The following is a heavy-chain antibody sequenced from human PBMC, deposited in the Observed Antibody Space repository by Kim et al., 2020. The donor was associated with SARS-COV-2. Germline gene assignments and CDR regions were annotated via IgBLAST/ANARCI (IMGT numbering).Heavy chain of an antibody. J-gene: IGHJ4*02. Sequence: SETLSLTCTVSGGSISSYYWSWIRQPPGKGLEGIGEIYYSGSTNYNPPPTSRATISVDTSKNQFSLKRSSVTAADTAAYYCARAGSGWSPFDYWGQVT. CDR3: ARAGSGWSPFDY. CDR2: IYYSGST. V-gene: IGHV4-59*08. CDR1: GGSISSYY. D-gene: IGHD6-19*01.